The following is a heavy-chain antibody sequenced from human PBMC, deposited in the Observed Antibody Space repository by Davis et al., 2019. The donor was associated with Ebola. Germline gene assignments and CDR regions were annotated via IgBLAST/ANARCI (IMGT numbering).Heavy chain of an antibody. J-gene: IGHJ4*02. CDR3: ARETGDPRGTRLDF. Sequence: SETLSLTCDVSVDSISSNYHYWTWVRQPPGKGLEWIGFIDQTGNTYYDPSMKSRVVISRDTSRNQFSLTLNSVTVADTAVYYCARETGDPRGTRLDFWGQGTLVTVSS. V-gene: IGHV4-30-4*01. CDR2: IDQTGNT. CDR1: VDSISSNYHY. D-gene: IGHD2-21*02.